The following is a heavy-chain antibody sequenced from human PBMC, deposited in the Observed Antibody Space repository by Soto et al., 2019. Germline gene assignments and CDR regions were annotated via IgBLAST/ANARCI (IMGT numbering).Heavy chain of an antibody. D-gene: IGHD4-4*01. Sequence: QVTLKESGPVLVKPTETLTLTCTVSGFSLSNARMGVSWIRQPPGKALEWLAQIFSNDEKSYSTSLKSRLTISTHTSKSQVVLTMTNMDPVDTATYYCARIPARDYSNRGYSFAFWGQGTLVTVSS. CDR2: IFSNDEK. CDR3: ARIPARDYSNRGYSFAF. J-gene: IGHJ4*02. V-gene: IGHV2-26*01. CDR1: GFSLSNARMG.